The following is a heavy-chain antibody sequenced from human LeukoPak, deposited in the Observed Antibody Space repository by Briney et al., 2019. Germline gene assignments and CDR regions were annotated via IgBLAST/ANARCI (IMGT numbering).Heavy chain of an antibody. CDR3: ARVGSSSDRFDY. CDR1: VGSISSYY. J-gene: IGHJ4*02. Sequence: SETLSLTCTVSVGSISSYYWSCIRQPPGKGLEWIGYIYYSGSTNYNPSLKSRVTISVATSKNQFSLKLSSVTAADTAVYYCARVGSSSDRFDYWGQGTLVTVSS. CDR2: IYYSGST. V-gene: IGHV4-59*01. D-gene: IGHD6-6*01.